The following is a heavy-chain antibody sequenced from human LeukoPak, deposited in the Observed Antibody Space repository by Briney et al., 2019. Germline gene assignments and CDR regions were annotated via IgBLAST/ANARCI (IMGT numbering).Heavy chain of an antibody. CDR3: ARGPYDFCSATGVLYYYYMDV. D-gene: IGHD3-3*01. V-gene: IGHV1-69*13. J-gene: IGHJ6*03. Sequence: ASVKVPCKASGGTFTSYAISWVRQAPGQGLEWMGGIIPIFGTANYAQKFQGRVTITADESTSTAYMELSSLRSEDTAVYYCARGPYDFCSATGVLYYYYMDVWGKGTTVTVSS. CDR1: GGTFTSYA. CDR2: IIPIFGTA.